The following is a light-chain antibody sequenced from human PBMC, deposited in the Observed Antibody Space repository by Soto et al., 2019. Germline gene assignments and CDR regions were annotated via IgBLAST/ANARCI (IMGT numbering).Light chain of an antibody. CDR1: QSISSW. CDR3: QQYNRYSLT. CDR2: DAS. J-gene: IGKJ4*01. Sequence: DIQMTQSPSTLSASVGDRVTITCRASQSISSWLAWYQQKPGKAPKLLIYDASSLESGVPSRFSGSGSDTEFTITINNLQPDDFATYHCQQYNRYSLTFGGGTKVEIK. V-gene: IGKV1-5*01.